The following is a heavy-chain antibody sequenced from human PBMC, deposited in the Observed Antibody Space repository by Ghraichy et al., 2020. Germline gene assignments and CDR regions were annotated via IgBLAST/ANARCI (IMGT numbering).Heavy chain of an antibody. V-gene: IGHV4-28*01. D-gene: IGHD2/OR15-2a*01. J-gene: IGHJ4*02. CDR1: GYSISNSHW. CDR2: IYYTGNT. Sequence: SETLSLTCAVSGYSISNSHWWGWIRQPPGKGLEWIAYIYYTGNTYYNPSLKSRVTTSVDTSKNQFSLKLGSVTAVDTAVYYCARMGLTYYFDYWGQGTLVTVSS. CDR3: ARMGLTYYFDY.